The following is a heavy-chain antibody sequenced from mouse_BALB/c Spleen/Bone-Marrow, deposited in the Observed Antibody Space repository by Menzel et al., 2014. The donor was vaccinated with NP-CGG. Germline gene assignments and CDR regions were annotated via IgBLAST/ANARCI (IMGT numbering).Heavy chain of an antibody. Sequence: VQLQQSGAELVRPGSSVKISCKSSGYSFSNYWMNWMKQRPGQGLEWIGQIYPGDGDTNYNGKFKGKATLTADKSSSTAYMQLSSLTSEDSVVYFCASRGDYSYAMDYWGQGTSVTGSS. CDR2: IYPGDGDT. D-gene: IGHD1-1*01. V-gene: IGHV1-80*01. CDR3: ASRGDYSYAMDY. CDR1: GYSFSNYW. J-gene: IGHJ4*01.